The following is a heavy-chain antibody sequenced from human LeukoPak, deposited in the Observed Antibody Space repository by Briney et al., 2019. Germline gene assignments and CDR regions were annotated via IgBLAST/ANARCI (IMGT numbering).Heavy chain of an antibody. CDR2: IYHSGTT. J-gene: IGHJ3*02. Sequence: SETLSLTCTVSGYSISSGYYWGWIRQPPGKGLEWIGSIYHSGTTYYNPSLRSRVTISVDTSKNQFSLRLSSVTAADTAIYYCARDGHSGYYYDSSVSAFDIWGQGTMVTVSS. CDR1: GYSISSGYY. D-gene: IGHD3-22*01. V-gene: IGHV4-38-2*02. CDR3: ARDGHSGYYYDSSVSAFDI.